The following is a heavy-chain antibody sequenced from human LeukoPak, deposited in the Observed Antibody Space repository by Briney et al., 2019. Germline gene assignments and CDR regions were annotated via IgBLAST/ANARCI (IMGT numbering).Heavy chain of an antibody. Sequence: PGGSLRFSCAASGFIVSSDYISWVRQTPGKGLEWVSVIYSGGSTFYADSVKGRFTISRDNSKNTVYLQMNSLRAEDTAVYYCASGGKYCTGGACYGDWGQGTLVTVSS. J-gene: IGHJ4*02. CDR1: GFIVSSDY. V-gene: IGHV3-53*01. CDR2: IYSGGST. D-gene: IGHD2-8*02. CDR3: ASGGKYCTGGACYGD.